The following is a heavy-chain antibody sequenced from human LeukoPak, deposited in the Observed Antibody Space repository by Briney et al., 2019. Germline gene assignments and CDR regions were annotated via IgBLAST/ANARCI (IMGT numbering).Heavy chain of an antibody. Sequence: GGSLRLSCAASGFTFSNSAMSWVRQAPGKGLEWVSTLSGSGITTYYADSVKGRFTISRDNSKNTLYLQMNSLRAEDTAVYYCAKAGGYDFWSGYSKPLDYWGQGTLVTVSS. CDR3: AKAGGYDFWSGYSKPLDY. CDR1: GFTFSNSA. V-gene: IGHV3-23*01. D-gene: IGHD3-3*01. CDR2: LSGSGITT. J-gene: IGHJ4*02.